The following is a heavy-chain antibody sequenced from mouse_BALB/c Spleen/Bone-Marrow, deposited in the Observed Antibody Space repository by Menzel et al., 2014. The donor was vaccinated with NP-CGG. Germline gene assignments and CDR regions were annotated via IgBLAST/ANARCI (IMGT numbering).Heavy chain of an antibody. CDR3: ARGSYFYSMDY. CDR1: GFSLASYG. Sequence: VKLQESGPGLVAPSQSLSITCTISGFSLASYGVHWVRQPPGKGLEWLGVVWAGGSTNYNSALMSKLSISKDNSESQVFLKMNSLQTHDTAMYYCARGSYFYSMDYWGQGTSVTVSS. V-gene: IGHV2-9*02. CDR2: VWAGGST. J-gene: IGHJ4*01.